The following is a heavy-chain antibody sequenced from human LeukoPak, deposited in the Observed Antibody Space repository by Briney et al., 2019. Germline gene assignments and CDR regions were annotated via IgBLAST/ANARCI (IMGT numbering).Heavy chain of an antibody. D-gene: IGHD1-14*01. CDR2: IYYSGST. V-gene: IGHV4-59*01. J-gene: IGHJ4*02. CDR3: ARWPSNYNRNEDYWDY. Sequence: SETLSLTCTVSGGSISSYYWSWIRQPPGKGLEWIGYIYYSGSTNYNPSLKSRVTKSVDTSKNQFSLKLSSVTAADTAVYYCARWPSNYNRNEDYWDYWGQGTLVTVSS. CDR1: GGSISSYY.